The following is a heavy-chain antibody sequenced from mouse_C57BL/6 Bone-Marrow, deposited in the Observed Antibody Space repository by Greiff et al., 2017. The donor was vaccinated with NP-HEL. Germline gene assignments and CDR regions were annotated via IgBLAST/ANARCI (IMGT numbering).Heavy chain of an antibody. Sequence: VQLQQSGAELVRPGASVKLSCTASGFNIKDYYMHWVKQRPEQGLEWIGRIDPEDGDTEYAPKFQGKATMTADTSSNTAYLQLSSLTSEDTAVYYCTTRSTMITRAMDYWGQGTSVTVSS. V-gene: IGHV14-1*01. CDR2: IDPEDGDT. D-gene: IGHD2-4*01. CDR3: TTRSTMITRAMDY. J-gene: IGHJ4*01. CDR1: GFNIKDYY.